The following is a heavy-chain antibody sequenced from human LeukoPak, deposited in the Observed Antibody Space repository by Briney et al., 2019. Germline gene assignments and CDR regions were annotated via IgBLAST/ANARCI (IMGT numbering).Heavy chain of an antibody. CDR3: ARVSVRYYYMDV. V-gene: IGHV4-34*01. D-gene: IGHD6-25*01. CDR1: GGSFSGYY. J-gene: IGHJ6*03. CDR2: IYHSGST. Sequence: SETLSLTCAVYGGSFSGYYWGWIRQPPGKGLEWIGSIYHSGSTYYNPSLKSRVTISVDTSKNQFSLKLSSVTAADTAVYYCARVSVRYYYMDVWGKGTTVTISS.